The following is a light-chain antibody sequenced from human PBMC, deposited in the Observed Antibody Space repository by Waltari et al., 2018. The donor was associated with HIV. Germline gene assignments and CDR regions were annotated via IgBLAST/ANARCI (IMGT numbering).Light chain of an antibody. J-gene: IGLJ2*01. CDR1: SSAVGGYHH. V-gene: IGLV2-8*01. CDR3: SSYAGSNKLV. CDR2: EVT. Sequence: QSALTQPPSASGSPGQSVTISCTGTSSAVGGYHHVSCYQQHPGNAPKLIIYEVTERPSGVPDRFSGSKSGNTASLTVSGLQAEDEADYYCSSYAGSNKLVFGGGTKLTVV.